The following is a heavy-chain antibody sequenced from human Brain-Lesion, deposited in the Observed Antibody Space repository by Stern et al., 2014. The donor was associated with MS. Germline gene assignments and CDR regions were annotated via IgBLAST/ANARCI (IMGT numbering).Heavy chain of an antibody. V-gene: IGHV4-61*02. D-gene: IGHD5-18*01. Sequence: QVQLLESGPGLVKPSQTLSLTCIVSGGSISSGSFYWNWIRQPAGKGLEWIGRIYSSGSTNYNPYPKSRVTISGDTPKNPFTLKMIFRAAADTAVYYCARETGGYTYGDTDFFDYWGQGALVTVSS. CDR1: GGSISSGSFY. CDR2: IYSSGST. J-gene: IGHJ4*02. CDR3: ARETGGYTYGDTDFFDY.